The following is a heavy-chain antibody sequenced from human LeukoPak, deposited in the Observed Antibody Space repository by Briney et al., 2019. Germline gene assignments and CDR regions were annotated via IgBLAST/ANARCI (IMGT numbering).Heavy chain of an antibody. CDR1: GGSFSGYY. J-gene: IGHJ4*02. CDR2: INHRGST. Sequence: PSETLSLTCAVYGGSFSGYYWSWIRQPPGKGLEWIGEINHRGSTNYNPSLKSRVTISVDTSKNQFSLRLSSVTAADTAVYYCARGGGVVVPAAPQYYFDYWGQGILVTVSS. D-gene: IGHD2-2*01. CDR3: ARGGGVVVPAAPQYYFDY. V-gene: IGHV4-34*01.